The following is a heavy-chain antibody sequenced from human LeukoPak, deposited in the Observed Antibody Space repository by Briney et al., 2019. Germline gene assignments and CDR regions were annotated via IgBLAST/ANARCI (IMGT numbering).Heavy chain of an antibody. D-gene: IGHD1-26*01. J-gene: IGHJ4*02. Sequence: GGSLRLSCAASGFTVSSNYMSWVRQAPGKGLEWVSVIYSGGSTYYADSVKGRFTISRDNSKNTLYLQMNSLRAEDTAVYYCARDLSKYSGSYGDYWGQGTLVTVSS. CDR3: ARDLSKYSGSYGDY. CDR2: IYSGGST. CDR1: GFTVSSNY. V-gene: IGHV3-66*01.